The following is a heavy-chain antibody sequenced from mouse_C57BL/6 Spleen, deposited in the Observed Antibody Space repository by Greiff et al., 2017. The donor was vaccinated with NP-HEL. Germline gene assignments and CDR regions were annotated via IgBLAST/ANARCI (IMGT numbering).Heavy chain of an antibody. CDR2: INPNNGGT. Sequence: EVQLQQSGPELVKPGASVKMSCKASGYTFTDYNMHWVKQSHGKSLEWIGYINPNNGGTSYNQKFKGKATLTVNKSSSTAYMELRSLTSEDSAVYYCAPYYYGSSPLAYWGQGTLVTVSA. CDR3: APYYYGSSPLAY. D-gene: IGHD1-1*01. J-gene: IGHJ3*01. CDR1: GYTFTDYN. V-gene: IGHV1-22*01.